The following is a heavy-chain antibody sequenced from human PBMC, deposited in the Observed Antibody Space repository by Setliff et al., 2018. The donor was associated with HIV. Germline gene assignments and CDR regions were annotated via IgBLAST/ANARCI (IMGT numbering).Heavy chain of an antibody. CDR1: GFTFSNFW. V-gene: IGHV3-7*03. CDR3: MRGHYDSSGYFWYFQH. CDR2: IKKDGSEK. J-gene: IGHJ1*01. D-gene: IGHD3-22*01. Sequence: GGSLRLSCVDSGFTFSNFWMNWVRQAPGKGLEWVANIKKDGSEKNYVDSVKGRFIISRDNAKNSLYLQMNSLRAEDTAVYYCMRGHYDSSGYFWYFQHWGQGTLVTVSS.